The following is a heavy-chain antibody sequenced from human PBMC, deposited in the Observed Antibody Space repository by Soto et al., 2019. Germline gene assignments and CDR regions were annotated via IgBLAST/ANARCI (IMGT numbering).Heavy chain of an antibody. CDR1: GGSISSSTYY. J-gene: IGHJ4*02. CDR2: IYYSGST. CDR3: AAMMDYYGSGSYYKGLYYFDC. V-gene: IGHV4-31*03. Sequence: QVQLQESGPGLVKPSQTLSLTCTVSGGSISSSTYYWSWIRQHPGKGLEWIGNIYYSGSTYYNPSLKSRVIISVDTSKNQFSLKLSSVTAADTAVYYCAAMMDYYGSGSYYKGLYYFDCWGQGTLVTVSS. D-gene: IGHD3-10*01.